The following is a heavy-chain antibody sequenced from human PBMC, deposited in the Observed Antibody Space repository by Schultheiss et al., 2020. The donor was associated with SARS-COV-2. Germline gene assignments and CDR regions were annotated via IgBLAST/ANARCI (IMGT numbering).Heavy chain of an antibody. CDR2: IYTSGST. Sequence: SETLSLTCAVYGGSFSGYYWSWIRQPPGKGLEWIGYIYTSGSTNYNPSLKSRVTISVDTSKNQFSLKLSSVTAADTAVYYCARGPPYYYYYGMDVWGQGTTVTVSS. CDR1: GGSFSGYY. J-gene: IGHJ6*02. CDR3: ARGPPYYYYYGMDV. V-gene: IGHV4-59*01.